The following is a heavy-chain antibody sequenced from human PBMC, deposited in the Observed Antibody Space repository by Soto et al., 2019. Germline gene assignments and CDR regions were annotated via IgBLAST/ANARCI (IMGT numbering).Heavy chain of an antibody. CDR2: IIPILGIA. V-gene: IGHV1-69*08. CDR3: GRECGGDCYSRLVGYYYGMDV. J-gene: IGHJ6*02. D-gene: IGHD2-21*02. CDR1: GGTFSSYT. Sequence: QVQLVQSGAEVKKPGSSVKVSCKASGGTFSSYTISWVRQAPGQGLEWMGRIIPILGIANDAQKFQGRVTITADKSTSTTYMELSSLRSKDMAVYYCGRECGGDCYSRLVGYYYGMDVWGQGTTVTVSS.